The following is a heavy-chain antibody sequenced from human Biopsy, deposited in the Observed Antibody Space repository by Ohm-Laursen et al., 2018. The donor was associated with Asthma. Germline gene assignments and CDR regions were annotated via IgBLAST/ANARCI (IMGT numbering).Heavy chain of an antibody. CDR3: ARFVQAEEGVF. Sequence: SLRLSCSASGFTVSRDHMFWVRQAPGKGLEWVSVIYSGGTSHTADSVRGRFTISRDNSKNSLHLQMNSLRAEDTAVYFCARFVQAEEGVFWGRGTRVTVSS. V-gene: IGHV3-53*01. CDR2: IYSGGTS. J-gene: IGHJ4*02. CDR1: GFTVSRDH. D-gene: IGHD2-15*01.